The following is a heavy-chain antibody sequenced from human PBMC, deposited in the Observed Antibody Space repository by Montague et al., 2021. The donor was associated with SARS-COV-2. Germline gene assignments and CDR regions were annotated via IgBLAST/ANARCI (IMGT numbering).Heavy chain of an antibody. CDR2: LHYKKSN. CDR1: GVAELRRRSK. Sequence: SETLSLTCNVSGVAELRRRSKEHTSDLRSRSELVCCLHYKKSNKYSPSXXSRVTISMDTSRDQLSLRLKSVTAADTAVYYCARDNYGDWGYYGLDVWGQGTTVIVSS. CDR3: ARDNYGDWGYYGLDV. V-gene: IGHV4-61*10. J-gene: IGHJ6*02. D-gene: IGHD4-17*01.